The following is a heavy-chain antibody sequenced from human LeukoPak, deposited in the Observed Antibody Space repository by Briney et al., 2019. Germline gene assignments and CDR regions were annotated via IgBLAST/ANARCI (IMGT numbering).Heavy chain of an antibody. Sequence: GGSLRLSCEASGFTFSAYAMTWVRQAPGEGLEWVSALSFSGLTTYYADSVRGRFTISRDNSKSTLYLQMNSLRAEDTALYYCARPTSGWYAGGFDYWGQGILVTVSS. CDR2: LSFSGLTT. J-gene: IGHJ4*02. CDR1: GFTFSAYA. CDR3: ARPTSGWYAGGFDY. D-gene: IGHD6-19*01. V-gene: IGHV3-23*01.